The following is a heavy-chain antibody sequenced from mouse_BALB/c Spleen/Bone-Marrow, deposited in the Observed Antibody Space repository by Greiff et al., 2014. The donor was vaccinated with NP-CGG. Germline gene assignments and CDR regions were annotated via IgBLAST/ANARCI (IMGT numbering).Heavy chain of an antibody. J-gene: IGHJ2*01. CDR1: GFNIKDTY. D-gene: IGHD1-1*01. Sequence: EVQRVESGAALVKPGASVKLSCTASGFNIKDTYMHWVKQRPEQGLEWIGRIDPANGNTKYDPKFQGKATITADTSSNTAYLQLSSLTSEDTAVYYCANYYYGSHFDYWGQGTTLTVSS. CDR3: ANYYYGSHFDY. CDR2: IDPANGNT. V-gene: IGHV14-3*02.